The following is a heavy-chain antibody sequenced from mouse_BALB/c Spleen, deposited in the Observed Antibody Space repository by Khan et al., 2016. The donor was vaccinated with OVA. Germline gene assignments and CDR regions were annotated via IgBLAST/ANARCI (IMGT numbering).Heavy chain of an antibody. D-gene: IGHD2-14*01. CDR1: GYTFTSYT. J-gene: IGHJ3*01. V-gene: IGHV1-4*01. CDR2: INPSNGYT. CDR3: VRDGAYHRNDGWFAY. Sequence: VQLQQSGAELARPGASVKMSCKASGYTFTSYTIHWIKLRPGQGLEWIGYINPSNGYTNYNQKFKDKATLNADKSSTTAYMQLSSLTSDDSAVFSCVRDGAYHRNDGWFAYWGQGTLVTVSA.